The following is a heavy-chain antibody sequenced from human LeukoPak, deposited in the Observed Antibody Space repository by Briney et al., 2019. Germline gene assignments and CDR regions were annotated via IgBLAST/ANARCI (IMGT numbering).Heavy chain of an antibody. Sequence: GASVKVSCKASGYTFTSYGISWVRQAPGQGLEWMGWISAYNGNTNYAQKLQGRVTMTTDTSTSTAYMELRSLRSDDTAVYYCAIGSRGWYPEGYFQHWGQGTLVTVSS. V-gene: IGHV1-18*01. CDR3: AIGSRGWYPEGYFQH. J-gene: IGHJ1*01. D-gene: IGHD6-19*01. CDR2: ISAYNGNT. CDR1: GYTFTSYG.